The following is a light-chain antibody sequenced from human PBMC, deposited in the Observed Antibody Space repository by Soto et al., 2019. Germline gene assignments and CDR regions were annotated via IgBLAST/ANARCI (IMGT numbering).Light chain of an antibody. J-gene: IGLJ2*01. Sequence: QSVLTQPRSVSGSPGQSVTISCTGTSSDVGGYNYVSWYQQHPGKAPKLMIYDVSKRPSGVPDRFSGSKSGNTASLTISGLQAEDEADYDCCSYAGSDTFVVFGGGTKLTVL. CDR3: CSYAGSDTFVV. CDR2: DVS. CDR1: SSDVGGYNY. V-gene: IGLV2-11*01.